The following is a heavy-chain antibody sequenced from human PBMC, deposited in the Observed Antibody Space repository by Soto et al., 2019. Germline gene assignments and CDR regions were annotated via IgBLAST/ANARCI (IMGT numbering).Heavy chain of an antibody. CDR2: ILYSGDT. D-gene: IGHD3-3*01. J-gene: IGHJ6*02. Sequence: SETLSLTCSVSSGSISTNSYLWGGIRQPPGKGLEWMGAILYSGDTYYSESLKSRVTMSVDTAKNQFSLKLNSVTASDTAGYYWARQGRNTMKVILTHYATDFWGQGTAVTVSS. CDR3: ARQGRNTMKVILTHYATDF. V-gene: IGHV4-39*01. CDR1: SGSISTNSYL.